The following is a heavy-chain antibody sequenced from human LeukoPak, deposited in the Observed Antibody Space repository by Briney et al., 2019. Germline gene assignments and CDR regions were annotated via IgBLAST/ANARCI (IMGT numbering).Heavy chain of an antibody. Sequence: PGGSLRLSCVASGFVFTSHSLNWVRQAPGKGLEWVSSISSSGAYIYYADSLKGRFTISRDNAKKSVYLQMNSLRAEDTAVYYCARENLAATGIDYWGRGTLVTASS. V-gene: IGHV3-21*01. D-gene: IGHD6-13*01. J-gene: IGHJ4*02. CDR2: ISSSGAYI. CDR1: GFVFTSHS. CDR3: ARENLAATGIDY.